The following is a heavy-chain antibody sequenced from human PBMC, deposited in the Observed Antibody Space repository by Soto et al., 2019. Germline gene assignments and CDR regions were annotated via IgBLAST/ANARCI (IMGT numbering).Heavy chain of an antibody. CDR3: VTMVRGVIGQYYFDY. V-gene: IGHV4-31*03. CDR2: IYYSGST. CDR1: GGSISSGTYY. J-gene: IGHJ4*02. Sequence: SETLSLTCSVPGGSISSGTYYWSWIRQHPGKGLEWIAYIYYSGSTYYNPSLKSRVTISVDTSKNQFSLKLSSVTAADTAVYYCVTMVRGVIGQYYFDYWGQGTLVTVSS. D-gene: IGHD3-10*01.